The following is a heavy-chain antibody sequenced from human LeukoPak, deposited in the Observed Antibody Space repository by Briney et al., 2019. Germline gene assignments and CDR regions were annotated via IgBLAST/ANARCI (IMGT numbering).Heavy chain of an antibody. J-gene: IGHJ3*02. CDR1: GYTFTSYG. V-gene: IGHV1-18*01. Sequence: ASVKVSCKASGYTFTSYGISWVRQAPGQGLKWMGWISAYNGNTDYAQKFQGRVCMTTDTSTSTAYMEVRSLRSDDTAVYYCARETSSDAFDIWGQGTMVTVSS. CDR2: ISAYNGNT. CDR3: ARETSSDAFDI.